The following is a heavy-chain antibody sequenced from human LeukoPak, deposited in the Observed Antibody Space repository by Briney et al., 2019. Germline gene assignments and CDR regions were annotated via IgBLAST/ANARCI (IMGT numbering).Heavy chain of an antibody. V-gene: IGHV3-9*02. CDR2: IYWSSSGT. Sequence: GGPLRLSCVVSGFNSEDHAMHWVRQAPGKGLEWVSGIYWSSSGTGYADSVKGRFTVSRDSAKNSLYLQMNSLRPEDTALYYCVKDMNPGGADVWGQGTTVTVSS. J-gene: IGHJ6*02. CDR1: GFNSEDHA. CDR3: VKDMNPGGADV. D-gene: IGHD3-10*01.